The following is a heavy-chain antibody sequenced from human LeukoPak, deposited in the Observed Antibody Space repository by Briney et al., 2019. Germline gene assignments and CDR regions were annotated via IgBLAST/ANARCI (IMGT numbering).Heavy chain of an antibody. CDR2: IYPGDSDT. V-gene: IGHV5-51*01. J-gene: IGHJ6*03. CDR3: ARRGVDTATTSYYYYYMDV. Sequence: GESLKISCKGSGYSFTTYWIGWVRQLPGKGLEWMGIIYPGDSDTRYSPSFQGQVTISADKSISTAYLQWSSLKASDTAMCYCARRGVDTATTSYYYYYMDVWGKGTTVTVSS. CDR1: GYSFTTYW. D-gene: IGHD5-18*01.